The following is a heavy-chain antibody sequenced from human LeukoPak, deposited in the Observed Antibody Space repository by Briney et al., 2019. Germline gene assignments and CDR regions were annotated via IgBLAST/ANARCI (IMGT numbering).Heavy chain of an antibody. CDR3: ARGDPSCTSASCYNY. CDR1: GYSFTRFD. D-gene: IGHD2-2*02. J-gene: IGHJ4*02. CDR2: MNPYSGNT. V-gene: IGHV1-8*01. Sequence: ASVKVSCKTSGYSFTRFDVNWVRQATGQGLEWMGWMNPYSGNTGYTQRFLGRVTMTRDTSISTAYMELTNLTSDDTAVYYCARGDPSCTSASCYNYWGQGTLLTVSS.